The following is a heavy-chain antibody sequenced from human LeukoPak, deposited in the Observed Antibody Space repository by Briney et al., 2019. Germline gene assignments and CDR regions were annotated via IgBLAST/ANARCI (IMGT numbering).Heavy chain of an antibody. CDR2: INPNSGGT. D-gene: IGHD3-22*01. J-gene: IGHJ5*02. CDR3: ARVRYYYDSSGWFDP. V-gene: IGHV1-2*02. CDR1: GYTFTSYY. Sequence: GASVKVSCKASGYTFTSYYMHWVRQAPGQGLEWMGWINPNSGGTNYAQKFQGRVTMTRDTSISTAYMELSRLKSDDTAVYYCARVRYYYDSSGWFDPWGQGTLVTVSS.